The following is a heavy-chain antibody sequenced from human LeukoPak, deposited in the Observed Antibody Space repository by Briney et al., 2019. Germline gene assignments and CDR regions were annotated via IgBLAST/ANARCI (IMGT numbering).Heavy chain of an antibody. CDR3: AKAFTSYWYFDL. Sequence: GGSLRLSCAASGFTFSSYSMNWVRQAPGKGLEWVSSISSSSSYIYYADSVKGRFTISRDNSKNTLYLQMNSLRAEDTAVYYCAKAFTSYWYFDLWGRGTLVTVSS. V-gene: IGHV3-21*04. CDR1: GFTFSSYS. D-gene: IGHD2/OR15-2a*01. CDR2: ISSSSSYI. J-gene: IGHJ2*01.